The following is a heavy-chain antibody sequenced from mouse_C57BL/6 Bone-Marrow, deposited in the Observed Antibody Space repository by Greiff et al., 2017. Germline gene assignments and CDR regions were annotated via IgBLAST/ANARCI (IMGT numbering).Heavy chain of an antibody. Sequence: EVQLVESGGGLVQPGGSLKLSCAASGFTFSDYYMYWVRQTPEKRLEWVAYISNGGGSTYYPDTVKGRFTISRDNAKNTLYLQMSRLKSEDTAMYYCARHGGTTVVANYAMDYWGQGTSVTVSS. CDR1: GFTFSDYY. CDR2: ISNGGGST. V-gene: IGHV5-12*01. J-gene: IGHJ4*01. CDR3: ARHGGTTVVANYAMDY. D-gene: IGHD1-1*01.